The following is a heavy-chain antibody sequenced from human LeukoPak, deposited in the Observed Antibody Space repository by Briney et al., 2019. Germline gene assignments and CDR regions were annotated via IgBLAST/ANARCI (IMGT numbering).Heavy chain of an antibody. J-gene: IGHJ1*01. CDR1: GYTFTRYG. Sequence: ASVKVSCTASGYTFTRYGFSWVRQAPGQGLEWMGWISSNNGNTKYAQKLQGRVTMTADTTTSTAYMELRSLRSDDTGVYYCARSLHYYDNSGLFIQYWGQGTLVTVSS. CDR3: ARSLHYYDNSGLFIQY. D-gene: IGHD3-22*01. V-gene: IGHV1-18*01. CDR2: ISSNNGNT.